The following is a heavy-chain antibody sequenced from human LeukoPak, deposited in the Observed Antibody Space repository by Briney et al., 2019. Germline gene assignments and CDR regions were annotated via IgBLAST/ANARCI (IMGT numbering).Heavy chain of an antibody. V-gene: IGHV3-23*01. CDR1: GFTFSSYA. CDR2: ISGSGGST. J-gene: IGHJ5*02. CDR3: VRGAVGTGVWFDP. Sequence: GGSLRLSCAASGFTFSSYAMSWVRQAPGKGLEWVSAISGSGGSTYYADSVKGRFTISRDNAKNTLHLQMNSLRADDTAVYYCVRGAVGTGVWFDPWGQGTLVTVSS. D-gene: IGHD1-26*01.